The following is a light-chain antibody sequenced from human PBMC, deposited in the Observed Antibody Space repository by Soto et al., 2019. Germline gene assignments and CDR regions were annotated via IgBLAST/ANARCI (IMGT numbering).Light chain of an antibody. J-gene: IGKJ5*01. V-gene: IGKV3-20*01. Sequence: EILLTQSPGTLSLSPGERATLSCRASQSVSSSYLAWYQQKPGQAPRLLIYGASSRATGIPDRFSGSGSGTDFTLTISRLEPEDFAVYYCQQYYGSPGITFGQGTRLENK. CDR3: QQYYGSPGIT. CDR1: QSVSSSY. CDR2: GAS.